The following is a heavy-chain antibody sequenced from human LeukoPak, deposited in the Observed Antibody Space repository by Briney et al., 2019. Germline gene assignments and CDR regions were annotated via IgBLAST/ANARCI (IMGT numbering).Heavy chain of an antibody. CDR1: SXX. CDR3: APSGITLYYFDY. V-gene: IGHV3-21*01. Sequence: SXXXNWXRQXPGKGLEWVSSISSSSSYIYYADSVKGRFTISRDNAKNSLYLQMNSLRAEDTAVYYCAPSGITLYYFDYWGQGTLVTVSS. CDR2: ISSSSSYI. J-gene: IGHJ4*02. D-gene: IGHD3-16*01.